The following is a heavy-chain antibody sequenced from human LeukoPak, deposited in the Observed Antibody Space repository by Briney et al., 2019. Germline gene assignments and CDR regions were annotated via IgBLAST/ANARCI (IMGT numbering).Heavy chain of an antibody. CDR1: GFTFSDYY. CDR2: ISSSGSTI. CDR3: ARERDSSGSKWFDP. V-gene: IGHV3-11*04. J-gene: IGHJ5*02. Sequence: GGSLRLSCAASGFTFSDYYMSWIRQAPGKGLEWVSYISSSGSTIYYADSVKGRFTISRDNAKNSLYLQMNSQRAEDTAVYCCARERDSSGSKWFDPWGQGTLVTVSS. D-gene: IGHD6-19*01.